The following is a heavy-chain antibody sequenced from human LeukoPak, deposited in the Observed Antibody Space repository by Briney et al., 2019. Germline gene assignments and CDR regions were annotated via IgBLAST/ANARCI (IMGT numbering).Heavy chain of an antibody. J-gene: IGHJ3*02. CDR2: IYYSGST. D-gene: IGHD4-11*01. CDR1: GGSISSYY. V-gene: IGHV4-59*08. CDR3: ARHGRGEMTTPAFDI. Sequence: SETLSLTCTVSGGSISSYYWSWIRQPPGKGLEWIGYIYYSGSTNYNPSLKSRVTISVDTSKNQFSLKLSSVTAADTAVYYCARHGRGEMTTPAFDIWGQGTMVTASS.